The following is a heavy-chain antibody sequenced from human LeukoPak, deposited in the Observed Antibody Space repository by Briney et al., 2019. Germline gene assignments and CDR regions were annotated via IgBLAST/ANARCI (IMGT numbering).Heavy chain of an antibody. J-gene: IGHJ2*01. CDR2: IYYSGST. Sequence: PSETLSLTCTASCGFISCYYWSWIRQPPRKGLEWIGYIYYSGSTNYNPSLKSRVTISVDTSKNQFSLKLSSVSAADAAVYYCARQGGGFWYFDLWGRGTLVTVSS. CDR1: CGFISCYY. D-gene: IGHD6-25*01. CDR3: ARQGGGFWYFDL. V-gene: IGHV4-59*08.